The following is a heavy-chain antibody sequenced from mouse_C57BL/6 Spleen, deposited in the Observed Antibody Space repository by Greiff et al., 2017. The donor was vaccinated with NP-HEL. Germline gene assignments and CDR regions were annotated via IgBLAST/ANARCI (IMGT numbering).Heavy chain of an antibody. D-gene: IGHD1-1*01. Sequence: VQLQQSGAELVRPGASVTLSCKASGYTFTDYEMHWVKQTPVHGLEWIGAIDPETGGTAYNQKFKGKAILTADKSSSTAYMELRSLTSEDSAVYYCTRKIYYYGPWYFDVWGTGTTVTVSS. CDR1: GYTFTDYE. CDR3: TRKIYYYGPWYFDV. J-gene: IGHJ1*03. V-gene: IGHV1-15*01. CDR2: IDPETGGT.